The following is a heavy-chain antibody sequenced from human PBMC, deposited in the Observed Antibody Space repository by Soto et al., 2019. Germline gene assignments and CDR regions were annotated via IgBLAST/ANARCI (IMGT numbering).Heavy chain of an antibody. V-gene: IGHV1-69*13. CDR3: ARDRVRCSGGSCYSPIDPYYYYGMDV. CDR2: IIPIFGTA. CDR1: GGTFSSYA. J-gene: IGHJ6*02. Sequence: SVKVSCKASGGTFSSYAISWVRQAPGQGLEWMGGIIPIFGTANYAQKFQGRVTITADESTSTAYMELSSLRSEDTAVYYCARDRVRCSGGSCYSPIDPYYYYGMDVWGQGTTVTVSS. D-gene: IGHD2-15*01.